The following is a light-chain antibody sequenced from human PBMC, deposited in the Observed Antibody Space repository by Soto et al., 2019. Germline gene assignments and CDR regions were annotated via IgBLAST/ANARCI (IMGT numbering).Light chain of an antibody. Sequence: IQMTQYKSSLSASVGDRVNITCHASQNINNYLNWYQQKPGRAPKLLIYDASNFEAGVPSRFRGSGSGTDFTFTISRLQPEDIATYYCQQYENLPTFGQGTRLEIK. CDR2: DAS. CDR1: QNINNY. V-gene: IGKV1-33*01. J-gene: IGKJ5*01. CDR3: QQYENLPT.